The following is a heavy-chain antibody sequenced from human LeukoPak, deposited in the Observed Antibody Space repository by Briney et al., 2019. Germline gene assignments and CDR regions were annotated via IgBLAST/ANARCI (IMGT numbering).Heavy chain of an antibody. D-gene: IGHD5-18*01. Sequence: SETLSLTCTVSGGSISSSSYYWGWIRQPPGKGLEWIGSIYYSGSTYYNPSLKSRVTISVDTSKNQFSLKLSSVTAADTAVYYCGYSYGPGIGDYWGQGTLVTVSS. CDR3: GYSYGPGIGDY. J-gene: IGHJ4*02. V-gene: IGHV4-39*01. CDR1: GGSISSSSYY. CDR2: IYYSGST.